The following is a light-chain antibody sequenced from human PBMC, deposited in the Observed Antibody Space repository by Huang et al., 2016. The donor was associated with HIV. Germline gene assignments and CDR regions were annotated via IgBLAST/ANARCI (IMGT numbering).Light chain of an antibody. CDR2: AAS. Sequence: EIVLTQSPGTLSLSPGERATLSCRTSQSLSSSYLAWYQQRPGQAPRLLIYAASSRATGVPDRFSGSGSGTVFTLTISRLEPEDFAVYYCQQFRNSLTFGGGTKVEI. CDR3: QQFRNSLT. J-gene: IGKJ4*01. CDR1: QSLSSSY. V-gene: IGKV3-20*01.